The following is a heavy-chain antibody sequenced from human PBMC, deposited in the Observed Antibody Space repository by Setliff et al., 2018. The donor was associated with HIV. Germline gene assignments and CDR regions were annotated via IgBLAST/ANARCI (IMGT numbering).Heavy chain of an antibody. CDR3: ARSTVGAGTTFP. Sequence: SETLSLTCTVSGDSISTHYWTWIRQPPGKGLEWIGYISHTGNTDSNSSLKSRVTISVDTSKNEFSLRLRSVTVADTATYYCARSTVGAGTTFPWGRGTLVTVSS. CDR1: GDSISTHY. V-gene: IGHV4-59*11. D-gene: IGHD1-7*01. CDR2: ISHTGNT. J-gene: IGHJ4*02.